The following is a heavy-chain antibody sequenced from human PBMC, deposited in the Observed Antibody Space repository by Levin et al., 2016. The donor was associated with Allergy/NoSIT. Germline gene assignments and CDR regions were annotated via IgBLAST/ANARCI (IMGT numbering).Heavy chain of an antibody. V-gene: IGHV3-30-3*01. Sequence: VRQAPGKGLEWVAVISYDGSNKYYADSVKGRFTISRDNSKNTLYLQMNSLRAEDTAVYYCARDFEYSSGWPDPYYYGMDVWGQGTTVTVSS. CDR2: ISYDGSNK. D-gene: IGHD6-19*01. CDR3: ARDFEYSSGWPDPYYYGMDV. J-gene: IGHJ6*02.